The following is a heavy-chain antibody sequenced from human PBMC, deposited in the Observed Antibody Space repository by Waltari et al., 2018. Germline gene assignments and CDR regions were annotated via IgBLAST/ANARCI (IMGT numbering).Heavy chain of an antibody. CDR2: FAPEDGET. CDR3: ATDMGATSRTPFDP. CDR1: GYTLTELS. Sequence: QVQLVQSGAEVKKPGASVKVSCKVSGYTLTELSMHWVRQAPGKGLEWMVGFAPEDGETIYSQKFQGRVTMTDDTSTDTAYMELSSLRSEDTAVYYCATDMGATSRTPFDPWGQGTLVTVSS. J-gene: IGHJ5*02. V-gene: IGHV1-24*01. D-gene: IGHD1-26*01.